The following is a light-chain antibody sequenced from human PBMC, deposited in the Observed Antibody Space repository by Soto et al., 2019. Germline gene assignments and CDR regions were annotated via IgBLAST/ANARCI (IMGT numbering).Light chain of an antibody. V-gene: IGLV2-14*03. CDR3: SSYTTSSTRV. CDR1: SSYVGAYDF. Sequence: QSALTQPASVSGSPGQSITISCTGTSSYVGAYDFVSWYQQHPDKAPKLMIYEAIYRPSGVSNRFSGSKSVNTATLTISGLQAEDEGDYYCSSYTTSSTRVFGTGTKVTVL. J-gene: IGLJ1*01. CDR2: EAI.